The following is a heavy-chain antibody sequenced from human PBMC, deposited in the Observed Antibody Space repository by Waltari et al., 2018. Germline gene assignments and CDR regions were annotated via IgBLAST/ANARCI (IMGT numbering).Heavy chain of an antibody. V-gene: IGHV1-69*02. CDR2: IIPILGIA. CDR1: GGTFSSYT. Sequence: QVQLVQSGAEVKKPGSSVKVSCKASGGTFSSYTISWVRQAPGQGLEWMGRIIPILGIANYAQKFQGRVTITADESTSTAYMELSSLRSEDTAVYYCRSNTAMVMWQIDYWGQGTLVTVSS. CDR3: RSNTAMVMWQIDY. D-gene: IGHD5-18*01. J-gene: IGHJ4*02.